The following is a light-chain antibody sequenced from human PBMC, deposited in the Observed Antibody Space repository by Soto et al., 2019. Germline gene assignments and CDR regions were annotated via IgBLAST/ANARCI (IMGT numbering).Light chain of an antibody. J-gene: IGKJ1*01. CDR2: GAS. Sequence: DRVMTQSPATLSASPGERATLSCRASQSVSSNLAWYQQKPGQAPRLLIYGASTRATGIPVRFSGSGSGTEFTLIISSLQSEDFAVYYCQQYSIWRTFGQGTKVDIK. V-gene: IGKV3-15*01. CDR3: QQYSIWRT. CDR1: QSVSSN.